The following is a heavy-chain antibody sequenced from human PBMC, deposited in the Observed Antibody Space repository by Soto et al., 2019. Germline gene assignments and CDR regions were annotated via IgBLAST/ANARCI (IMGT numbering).Heavy chain of an antibody. V-gene: IGHV3-30-3*01. Sequence: QVQLVESGGGVVQPGRSLRLSCAASGFTFSSYAMHWVRQAPGKGLEWVAVISYDGSNKYYADSVKGRFTISRDNSKNTLYLQMNSLRAEDTAVYYCAREGVDTAMARRYYYGMDVWGQGTMVTVSS. J-gene: IGHJ6*02. D-gene: IGHD5-18*01. CDR1: GFTFSSYA. CDR2: ISYDGSNK. CDR3: AREGVDTAMARRYYYGMDV.